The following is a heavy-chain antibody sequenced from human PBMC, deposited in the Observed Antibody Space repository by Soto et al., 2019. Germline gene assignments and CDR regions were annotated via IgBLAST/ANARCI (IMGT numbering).Heavy chain of an antibody. Sequence: QVQLVQSGAEVKKPGSSVKVSCKASGGTFSSYTISWVRQAPGQGVEWMGRIIRILGIANYAQKFQGRVTITADKATRRAYRELSSLRAEDTAGYSCAGAGGGDRLLDYWGQGTLVTVSS. J-gene: IGHJ4*02. CDR3: AGAGGGDRLLDY. D-gene: IGHD2-21*02. V-gene: IGHV1-69*02. CDR2: IIRILGIA. CDR1: GGTFSSYT.